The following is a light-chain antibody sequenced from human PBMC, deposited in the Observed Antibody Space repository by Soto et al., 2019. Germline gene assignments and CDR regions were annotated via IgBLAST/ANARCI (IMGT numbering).Light chain of an antibody. V-gene: IGKV1-5*03. CDR3: PHYNSYSEA. Sequence: DVQVTQSPATLSGSVGDRVTITYSANQTISSWLAWYQQQPGKAPKLLIYNASTLKSGVPSRFSGSGSGTEFTLTISSLQPDDFATYYCPHYNSYSEAFGQGTNVDI. CDR1: QTISSW. CDR2: NAS. J-gene: IGKJ1*01.